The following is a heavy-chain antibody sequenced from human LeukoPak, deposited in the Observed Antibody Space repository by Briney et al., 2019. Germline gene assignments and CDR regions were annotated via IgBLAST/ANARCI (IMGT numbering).Heavy chain of an antibody. V-gene: IGHV4-34*01. CDR1: GGSFSGYY. CDR2: INHSGST. J-gene: IGHJ4*02. Sequence: PSETLSLTCAVYGGSFSGYYWSWIRQPPGKGLGWIGEINHSGSTNHNSSLKSRVTISVDTSKNQFSLKLSSVTAADTAVYYCARATRRYGSGSLGDYWGQGTLVTVSS. CDR3: ARATRRYGSGSLGDY. D-gene: IGHD3-10*01.